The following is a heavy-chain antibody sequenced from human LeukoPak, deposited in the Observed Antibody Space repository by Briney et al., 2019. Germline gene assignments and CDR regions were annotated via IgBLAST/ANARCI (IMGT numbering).Heavy chain of an antibody. CDR3: ARSSGNYLIFDF. CDR2: ISSNGGST. J-gene: IGHJ4*02. CDR1: GFTFSSYA. Sequence: GGSLRLPCAASGFTFSSYAMHWVRQAPGKGLEYVSAISSNGGSTYYANSVKGRFTISRDDSKNTLYLQLNSLRAEDTAVYYCARSSGNYLIFDFWGQGTLVTVSS. D-gene: IGHD1-26*01. V-gene: IGHV3-64*01.